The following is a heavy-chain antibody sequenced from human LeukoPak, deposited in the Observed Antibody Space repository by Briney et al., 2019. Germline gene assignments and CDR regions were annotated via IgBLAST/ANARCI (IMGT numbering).Heavy chain of an antibody. Sequence: SETLSLTCTVSGASISSYYWSWIRQPPGKGLEWIGYIYYSGSTKYNPSLKSRVTISVDTSKNQFSLKLSSVTAADTAVYYCARSEGSGSYFDYWGQGTLVTVSS. CDR3: ARSEGSGSYFDY. D-gene: IGHD3-10*01. CDR1: GASISSYY. J-gene: IGHJ4*02. CDR2: IYYSGST. V-gene: IGHV4-59*01.